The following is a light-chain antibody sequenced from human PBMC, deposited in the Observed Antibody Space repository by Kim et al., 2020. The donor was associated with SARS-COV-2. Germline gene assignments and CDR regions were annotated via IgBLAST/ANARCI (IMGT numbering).Light chain of an antibody. CDR1: KNMSSW. J-gene: IGKJ2*01. CDR3: QQYNSYAYT. Sequence: CASVGDRITIACRASKNMSSWMDWYQQKPGKAHKLQIYKAYSLESGVPSRYRGSGSGTEFTLTISSLQPDDCGTYYCQQYNSYAYTFGQGTKLE. V-gene: IGKV1-5*03. CDR2: KAY.